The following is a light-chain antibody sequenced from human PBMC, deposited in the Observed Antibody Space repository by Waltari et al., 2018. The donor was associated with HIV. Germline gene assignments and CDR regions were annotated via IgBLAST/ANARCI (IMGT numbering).Light chain of an antibody. CDR2: EDN. Sequence: QSALTQPASVSASPGPSTTISCAGSSRDVASYKLVSWYQQHPAKAPNLIIYEDNKRPSGVSNRFSGSKSGNVASLTISGLQDEDEAHYYCCSYAGSESFVVFGGGTKLTVL. CDR1: SRDVASYKL. CDR3: CSYAGSESFVV. J-gene: IGLJ2*01. V-gene: IGLV2-23*02.